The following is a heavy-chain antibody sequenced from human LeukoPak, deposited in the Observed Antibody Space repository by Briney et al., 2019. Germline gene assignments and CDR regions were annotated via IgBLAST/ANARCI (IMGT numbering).Heavy chain of an antibody. D-gene: IGHD6-6*01. J-gene: IGHJ3*02. CDR2: IHSTGNT. CDR1: GGSMSGYY. CDR3: ARRKIAARPRRAFDI. Sequence: SETLSLTCTVSGGSMSGYYWSWIRQPPGKGPELIGYIHSTGNTGYNPSLKSRVTISVDTSKNQFSLGLRSVTTADTAVYYCARRKIAARPRRAFDIWGQGTMVTVSS. V-gene: IGHV4-59*08.